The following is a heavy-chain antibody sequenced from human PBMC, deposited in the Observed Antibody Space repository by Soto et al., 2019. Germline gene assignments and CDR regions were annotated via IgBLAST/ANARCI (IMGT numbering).Heavy chain of an antibody. CDR3: ARGVCIAADLNWFDP. Sequence: EVQLVESGGGLVQPGGSLRLSCAASGFTVSSNYMSWVRQAPGKGLEWVSVIYSGGSTYYADSVKGRFTISRHNSKNTLYLQMNSLRAEDTAVYYCARGVCIAADLNWFDPWGQGTLVTVSS. V-gene: IGHV3-53*04. D-gene: IGHD6-13*01. J-gene: IGHJ5*02. CDR1: GFTVSSNY. CDR2: IYSGGST.